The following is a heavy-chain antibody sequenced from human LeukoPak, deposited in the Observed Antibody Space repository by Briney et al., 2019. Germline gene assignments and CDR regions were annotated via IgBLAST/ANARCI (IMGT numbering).Heavy chain of an antibody. V-gene: IGHV3-48*01. Sequence: GGSLRLSCAASGFTFSSYSRNWVRQAPGKGLEWVSYISSSSSTIYYADSVKGRFTISRDNARNSLYLQMNSLRAEDTAVYYCARDSDYGDYPYFDYWGQGTLVTVSS. CDR1: GFTFSSYS. D-gene: IGHD4-17*01. J-gene: IGHJ4*02. CDR2: ISSSSSTI. CDR3: ARDSDYGDYPYFDY.